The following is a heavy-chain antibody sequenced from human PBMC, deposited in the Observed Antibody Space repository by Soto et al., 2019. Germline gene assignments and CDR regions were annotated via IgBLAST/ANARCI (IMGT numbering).Heavy chain of an antibody. D-gene: IGHD3-22*01. CDR3: ARRTGYYDSSGYYQYLAY. CDR1: GYSFTSYW. Sequence: GESLKISCKGSGYSFTSYWISWVRQMPGKGLEWMGRIDPSDSYTNYSPSFQGHVTISADKSISTAYLQWSSLKASDTAMYYCARRTGYYDSSGYYQYLAYWGQGTLVTVSS. V-gene: IGHV5-10-1*01. CDR2: IDPSDSYT. J-gene: IGHJ4*02.